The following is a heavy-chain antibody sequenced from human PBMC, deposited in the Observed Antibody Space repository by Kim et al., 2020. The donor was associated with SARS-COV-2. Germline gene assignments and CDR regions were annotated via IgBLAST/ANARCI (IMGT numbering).Heavy chain of an antibody. CDR2: ISYDGSNK. CDR1: GFTFSSYG. V-gene: IGHV3-33*05. J-gene: IGHJ4*02. CDR3: ARVGAAAGLKVYYDSSGYYVEVDY. Sequence: GGSLRLSCAASGFTFSSYGMHWVRQAPGKGLEWVAVISYDGSNKYYADSVKGRFTISRDNSKNTLYLQMNSLRAEDTAVYYCARVGAAAGLKVYYDSSGYYVEVDYWGQGTLVTVSS. D-gene: IGHD3-22*01.